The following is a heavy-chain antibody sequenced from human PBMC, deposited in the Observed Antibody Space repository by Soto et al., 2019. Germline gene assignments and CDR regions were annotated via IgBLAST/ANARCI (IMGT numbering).Heavy chain of an antibody. D-gene: IGHD3-3*01. CDR2: IYYSGST. V-gene: IGHV4-59*01. Sequence: KSSETLSLTCTVSGGSISSYYWSWIRQPPGKGLEWIGYIYYSGSTNYNPSLKSRVTISVDTSKNQFSLKLSSVTAADTAVYYCERDLRYDFWSGYYSYNWFDPWGQGTLVTVSS. J-gene: IGHJ5*02. CDR1: GGSISSYY. CDR3: ERDLRYDFWSGYYSYNWFDP.